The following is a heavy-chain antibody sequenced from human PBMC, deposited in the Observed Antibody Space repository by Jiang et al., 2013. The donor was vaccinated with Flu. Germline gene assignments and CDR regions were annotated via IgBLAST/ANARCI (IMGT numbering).Heavy chain of an antibody. CDR3: ARRIAGYSSGWWDDASGEIFDY. D-gene: IGHD6-19*01. CDR2: IFSNDEK. CDR1: GFSLSNARMG. V-gene: IGHV2-26*01. J-gene: IGHJ4*02. Sequence: KPTQTLTLTCTVSGFSLSNARMGVSWIRQPPGKALEWLAHIFSNDEKSYSTSLKSRLTISKDTSKSQVVLTMTNMDPVDTATYYCARRIAGYSSGWWDDASGEIFDYWGQGTLVTVSS.